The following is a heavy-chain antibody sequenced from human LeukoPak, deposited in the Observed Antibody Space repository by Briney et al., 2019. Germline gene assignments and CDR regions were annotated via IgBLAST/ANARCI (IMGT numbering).Heavy chain of an antibody. CDR3: ATGSYSSSASDY. CDR2: VYYIGTT. CDR1: GGSISGFY. D-gene: IGHD6-13*01. Sequence: SETLSLTCTVSGGSISGFYWSWIRQPPGKGLEWIGYVYYIGTTNYNPSLKSRVTISVDTSKNQFSLKLSSVTAADTAVYYCATGSYSSSASDYWGQGALVTVSS. V-gene: IGHV4-59*01. J-gene: IGHJ4*02.